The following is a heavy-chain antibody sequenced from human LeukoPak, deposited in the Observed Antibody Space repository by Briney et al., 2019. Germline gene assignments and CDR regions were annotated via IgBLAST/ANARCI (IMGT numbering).Heavy chain of an antibody. CDR2: IDYSGGST. CDR3: AKDTPRGYNYGYFDY. Sequence: GGSLRLSCTASGFTLSSYEMSWIRQAPGKGLEWVSSIDYSGGSTHYADSVKGRFTISRDNSKNTLYLHMSSLRADDTAIYFCAKDTPRGYNYGYFDYWGQGTLVTVSS. V-gene: IGHV3-23*01. D-gene: IGHD5-18*01. J-gene: IGHJ4*02. CDR1: GFTLSSYE.